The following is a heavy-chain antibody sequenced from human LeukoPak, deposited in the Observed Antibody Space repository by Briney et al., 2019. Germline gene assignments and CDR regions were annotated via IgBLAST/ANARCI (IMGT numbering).Heavy chain of an antibody. J-gene: IGHJ4*02. CDR2: ISYDGSNK. Sequence: GALRLSCAASGFTFSSYGMHWVRQAPGKGPEWVAVISYDGSNKYYADSVKGRFTISRDNSKNTLYLQMNSLRAEDTAVYYCAKDLDSSGYFDYWGQGTLVTVSS. D-gene: IGHD3-22*01. CDR1: GFTFSSYG. CDR3: AKDLDSSGYFDY. V-gene: IGHV3-30*18.